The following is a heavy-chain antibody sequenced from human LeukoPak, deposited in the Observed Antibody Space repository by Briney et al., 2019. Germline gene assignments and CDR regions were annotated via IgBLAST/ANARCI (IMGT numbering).Heavy chain of an antibody. CDR2: IKQDGSEK. J-gene: IGHJ4*02. Sequence: GGSLRLSCAASGFTFSSYSMNWVRQAPGKGLEWVANIKQDGSEKYYVDSVKGRFTISRDNAKNSLYLQMNSLRAEDTAVYYCARGQGLMDWGQGTLVTVSS. V-gene: IGHV3-7*01. CDR3: ARGQGLMD. CDR1: GFTFSSYS. D-gene: IGHD2-8*01.